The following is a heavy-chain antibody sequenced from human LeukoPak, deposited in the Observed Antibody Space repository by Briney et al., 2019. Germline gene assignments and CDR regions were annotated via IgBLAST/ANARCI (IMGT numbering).Heavy chain of an antibody. CDR1: GYTFTGYY. D-gene: IGHD3-10*01. CDR2: FDPEDGET. V-gene: IGHV1-24*01. Sequence: ASVKVSCKASGYTFTGYYMHWVRQAPGKGLEWMGGFDPEDGETIYAQKFQGRVTMTEDTSTDTAYMELRSLRSDDTAVYYCARAYGSGSYYSRVSYYMDVWGKGTTVTVSS. CDR3: ARAYGSGSYYSRVSYYMDV. J-gene: IGHJ6*03.